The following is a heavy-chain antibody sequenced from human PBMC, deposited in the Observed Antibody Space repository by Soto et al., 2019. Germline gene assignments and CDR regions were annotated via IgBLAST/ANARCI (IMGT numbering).Heavy chain of an antibody. V-gene: IGHV4-31*03. CDR2: IYYSGST. CDR1: GGSISSGGYY. Sequence: SETLSLPCPVSGGSISSGGYYWSWIRQHPGKGLEWIGYIYYSGSTYYNPSLKSRVTISVDTSKNQFSLKLSSVTAADTAVYYCARAIDSSGYLGYWGQGTLVTVSS. J-gene: IGHJ4*02. CDR3: ARAIDSSGYLGY. D-gene: IGHD3-22*01.